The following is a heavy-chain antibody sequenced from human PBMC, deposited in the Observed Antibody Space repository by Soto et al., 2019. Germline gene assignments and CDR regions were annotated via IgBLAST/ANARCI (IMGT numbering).Heavy chain of an antibody. CDR3: AREWYYDILTGYYSNDAFDI. CDR2: INAGNGNT. Sequence: ASVKVSCKASGYTFTSYAMHWVRQAPGQRLEWMGWINAGNGNTKYSQKFQGRVTITRGTSASTAYMELSSLRSEDTAVYYCAREWYYDILTGYYSNDAFDIWGQGTMVTVSS. J-gene: IGHJ3*02. V-gene: IGHV1-3*01. D-gene: IGHD3-9*01. CDR1: GYTFTSYA.